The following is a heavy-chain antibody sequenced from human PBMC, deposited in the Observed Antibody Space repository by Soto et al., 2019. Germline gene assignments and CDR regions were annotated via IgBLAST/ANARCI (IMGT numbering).Heavy chain of an antibody. CDR2: IDYAGTT. D-gene: IGHD3-22*01. CDR1: GGSINNYY. Sequence: QVQLQESGPGLVKPSETRLLTCTVSGGSINNYYWSWLRQPPVKGLEFIGYIDYAGTTTYNPSLKRRATISGATSKNQLPLKFRSVTAADPAVYYCARLGGYYQALDTCCQGTLLTVSS. V-gene: IGHV4-59*08. J-gene: IGHJ5*02. CDR3: ARLGGYYQALDT.